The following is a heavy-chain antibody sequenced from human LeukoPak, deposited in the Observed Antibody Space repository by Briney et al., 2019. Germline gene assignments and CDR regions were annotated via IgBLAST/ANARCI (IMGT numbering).Heavy chain of an antibody. CDR3: ARDNLAYCGGDCRYDAFDI. Sequence: SVKVTCKASGGTFSSYAISWVRQAPGQGLEWMGGIIPIFGTANYAQKFQGRVTITADESTSTAYMELSSLRSEDTAVYYCARDNLAYCGGDCRYDAFDIWGQGTMVTVSS. V-gene: IGHV1-69*13. CDR1: GGTFSSYA. CDR2: IIPIFGTA. D-gene: IGHD2-21*02. J-gene: IGHJ3*02.